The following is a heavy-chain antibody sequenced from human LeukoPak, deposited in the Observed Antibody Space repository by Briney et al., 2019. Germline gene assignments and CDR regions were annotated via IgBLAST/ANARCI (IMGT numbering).Heavy chain of an antibody. V-gene: IGHV4-59*08. CDR2: IYYSGST. CDR1: GGSISSYY. CDR3: ARKIGGAWDY. D-gene: IGHD3-16*01. J-gene: IGHJ4*02. Sequence: SETPSLTCTVSGGSISSYYWSWIRQPPGKGLEWIGYIYYSGSTNYNPSLKSRVTISVDTSKNQFSLKLSSVTAADTAVYYCARKIGGAWDYWGQGTLVTVSS.